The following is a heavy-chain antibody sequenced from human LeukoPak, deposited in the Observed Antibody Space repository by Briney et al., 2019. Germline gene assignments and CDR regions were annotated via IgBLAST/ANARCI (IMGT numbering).Heavy chain of an antibody. CDR1: GYSFASYW. CDR2: IHPNDAST. D-gene: IGHD1-20*01. Sequence: RGESLKISCKASGYSFASYWIGWVRQTSGKGLEWMAIIHPNDASTIYSPSFQGQVTISADRSITTAYLQWNTLQASDTAIYYCARHNNWAFGYWDRGTLLTVSS. V-gene: IGHV5-51*01. CDR3: ARHNNWAFGY. J-gene: IGHJ4*02.